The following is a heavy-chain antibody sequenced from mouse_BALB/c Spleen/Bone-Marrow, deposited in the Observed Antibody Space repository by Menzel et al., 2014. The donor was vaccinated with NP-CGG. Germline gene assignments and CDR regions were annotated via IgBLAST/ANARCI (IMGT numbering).Heavy chain of an antibody. CDR2: INPDSSTI. J-gene: IGHJ4*01. CDR3: ARLGYYGYVDY. Sequence: VQLKQSGGGLVQPGGSLKLSCAASGFDFSRYWMSWVRQAPGKGLEWIGEINPDSSTINYTPSLKDKFIISRDNAKNALYLQMSKVRSEDTALYYCARLGYYGYVDYWGQGTSVTVSS. V-gene: IGHV4-1*02. CDR1: GFDFSRYW. D-gene: IGHD2-2*01.